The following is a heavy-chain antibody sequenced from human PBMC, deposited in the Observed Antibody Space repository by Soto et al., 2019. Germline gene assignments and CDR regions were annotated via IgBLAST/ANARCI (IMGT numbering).Heavy chain of an antibody. CDR2: ISGSGGST. CDR3: ATRIYRAGTAMVIRDY. CDR1: GFTFSSYA. Sequence: GGSLRLSCAASGFTFSSYAMSWVRQAPGKGLEWVSAISGSGGSTYYADSVKGRFTISRDNSKNTLYLQMNSLRAEDTAVYYCATRIYRAGTAMVIRDYWGQGTLVTVSS. J-gene: IGHJ4*02. V-gene: IGHV3-23*01. D-gene: IGHD5-18*01.